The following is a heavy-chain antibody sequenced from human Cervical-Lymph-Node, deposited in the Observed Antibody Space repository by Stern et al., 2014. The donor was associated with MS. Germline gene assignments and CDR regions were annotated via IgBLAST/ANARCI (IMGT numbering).Heavy chain of an antibody. Sequence: VQLVESGAEVKKPGASVKVSCKVSGYTLTELSMHWVRQATGKGLEWMGGFDPEDGETIYAQKFHGRVTMAEDTSTDTAYMELSSLRSEDTAVYYCATDRDDFRSGYSAPTKGYGLDVWGQGTTVTVTS. D-gene: IGHD3-3*01. J-gene: IGHJ6*02. CDR2: FDPEDGET. V-gene: IGHV1-24*01. CDR1: GYTLTELS. CDR3: ATDRDDFRSGYSAPTKGYGLDV.